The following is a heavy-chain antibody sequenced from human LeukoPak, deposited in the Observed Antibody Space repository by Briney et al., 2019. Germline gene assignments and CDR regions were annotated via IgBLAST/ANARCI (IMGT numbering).Heavy chain of an antibody. CDR3: AKGLSESIYDALDS. D-gene: IGHD1-26*01. V-gene: IGHV3-30*02. CDR1: GFTFSSYG. J-gene: IGHJ4*02. CDR2: IRYDGSNK. Sequence: GGSLRLSCAASGFTFSSYGMHWVRQAPGKGLEWVAFIRYDGSNKYYPDSVKGRFTVSRDSSKNTLYLQMNSLRADDTAVYYCAKGLSESIYDALDSWGQGTLVTVSS.